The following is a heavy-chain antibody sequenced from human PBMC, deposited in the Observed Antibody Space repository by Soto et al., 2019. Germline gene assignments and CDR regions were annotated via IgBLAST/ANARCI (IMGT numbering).Heavy chain of an antibody. J-gene: IGHJ4*02. CDR1: GYTFTGYY. V-gene: IGHV1-2*02. CDR2: IKPNSGGT. Sequence: ASVKVSCKASGYTFTGYYMHWVRQAPGQGIEWMGWIKPNSGGTNYAQKFQGRVTMTRDTSISTAYMELSRLRSDDTAVYYCAVDRTNAVCHFDYWGQGALVNVAS. D-gene: IGHD2-8*01. CDR3: AVDRTNAVCHFDY.